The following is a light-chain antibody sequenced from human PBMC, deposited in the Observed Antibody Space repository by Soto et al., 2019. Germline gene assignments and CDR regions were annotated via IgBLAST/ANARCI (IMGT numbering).Light chain of an antibody. CDR1: SSNIGAGYD. CDR2: GSN. CDR3: QSFDSSLSGFAV. J-gene: IGLJ2*01. Sequence: QSVLTQPPSVSGAPGQRVTISCNGSSSNIGAGYDVHWYQQLPGTAHKLLIYGSNNRPSGVPDRFSASKSDTSASLAITGLQAEDEADYYCQSFDSSLSGFAVFGGGTKLTVL. V-gene: IGLV1-40*01.